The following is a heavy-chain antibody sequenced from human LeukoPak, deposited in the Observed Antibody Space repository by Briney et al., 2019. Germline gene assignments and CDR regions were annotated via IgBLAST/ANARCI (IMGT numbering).Heavy chain of an antibody. V-gene: IGHV1-8*01. CDR2: INPNRGNT. CDR3: GRSGLDGVAGHCSFDY. J-gene: IGHJ4*02. CDR1: GYTLPSYD. Sequence: GASVKVSCKASGYTLPSYDINWVRHATRQGLEWMVWINPNRGNTVYAQKLHGSVNMTTNNSISTAYMEVRSLRCEDTAVYYCGRSGLDGVAGHCSFDYWGQGTLVTVSS. D-gene: IGHD6-19*01.